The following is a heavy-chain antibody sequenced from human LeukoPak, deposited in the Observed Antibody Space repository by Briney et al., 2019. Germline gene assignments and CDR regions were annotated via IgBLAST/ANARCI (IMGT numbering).Heavy chain of an antibody. CDR3: ARSSGTGTFSD. CDR1: GDSISRSTYY. D-gene: IGHD6-25*01. J-gene: IGHJ4*02. Sequence: PSKTLSLTCTVSGDSISRSTYYWAWIRQPPGKGLEWIGSVYYGRSPYFNPSLESRATISVDTSKNHFSLNMSSVTAADTAVYDCARSSGTGTFSDWRQRTLVTVYS. CDR2: VYYGRSP. V-gene: IGHV4-39*02.